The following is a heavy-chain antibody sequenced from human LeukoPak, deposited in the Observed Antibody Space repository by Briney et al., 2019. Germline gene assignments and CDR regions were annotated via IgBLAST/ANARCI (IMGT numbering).Heavy chain of an antibody. D-gene: IGHD2-2*01. CDR1: GGTFSSYA. CDR3: ATGPQKYCSSTSCRTDY. CDR2: IIPIFGTA. J-gene: IGHJ4*02. V-gene: IGHV1-69*06. Sequence: SVKVSCKASGGTFSSYAISWVRQAPGQGLEWMGGIIPIFGTAIYAQKLQGRVTMTEDTSTDTAYMELSSPRSEDTAVYYCATGPQKYCSSTSCRTDYWGQGTLVTVSS.